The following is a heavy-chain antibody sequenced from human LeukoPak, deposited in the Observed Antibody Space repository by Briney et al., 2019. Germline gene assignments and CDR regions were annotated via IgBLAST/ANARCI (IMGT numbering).Heavy chain of an antibody. Sequence: GSLRLSCAASGFTFSSYSMNWVRQAPGKGLEWVSSISSSSSYIYYADSVKGRFTISRDNAKNSLYLQMNSLRAEDTAVYYCARGSTRRDAFDIWGQGTMVTVSS. CDR1: GFTFSSYS. J-gene: IGHJ3*02. CDR3: ARGSTRRDAFDI. V-gene: IGHV3-21*01. CDR2: ISSSSSYI. D-gene: IGHD1-1*01.